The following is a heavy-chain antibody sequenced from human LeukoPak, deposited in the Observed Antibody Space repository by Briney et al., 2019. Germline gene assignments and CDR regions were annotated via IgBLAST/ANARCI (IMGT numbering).Heavy chain of an antibody. D-gene: IGHD3-3*01. CDR1: GGSFSGYY. CDR3: AIAYYDPRYGMDV. J-gene: IGHJ6*02. CDR2: INHSGST. Sequence: SETLSLTCAVYGGSFSGYYWSWIRQPPGKGLEWIGEINHSGSTNYNPSLKSRVTISADTSKNQFSLKLSSVTAADTAVYYCAIAYYDPRYGMDVWGQGTTVTVSS. V-gene: IGHV4-34*01.